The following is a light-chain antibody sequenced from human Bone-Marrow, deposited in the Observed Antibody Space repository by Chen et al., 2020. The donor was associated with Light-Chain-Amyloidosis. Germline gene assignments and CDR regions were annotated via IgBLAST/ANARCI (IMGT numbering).Light chain of an antibody. CDR2: RDT. Sequence: SYELTQPPSVSVSPGQTARITCSGDDLPTKYAYWYQQKPGQAPVLVIHRDTERPSGISEQFSGSSSGTTATLTISVVQAEDEGDYHCQSADSSGTYEVIFGGGTKLTVL. CDR3: QSADSSGTYEVI. CDR1: DLPTKY. V-gene: IGLV3-25*03. J-gene: IGLJ2*01.